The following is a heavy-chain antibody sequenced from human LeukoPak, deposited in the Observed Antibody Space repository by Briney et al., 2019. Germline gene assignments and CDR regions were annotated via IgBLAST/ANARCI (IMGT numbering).Heavy chain of an antibody. D-gene: IGHD6-6*01. J-gene: IGHJ4*02. Sequence: GGSLRLSCAASGFTSSDYAMAWVRQAPGKGLEWVSIISTSGSGGVTYYADSMKGRFTISRDSTKTTLYLQMNSLRAEDTAVYYCARAPGSLESVAGRPYYFDFWGQGTLVTVSS. V-gene: IGHV3-23*01. CDR3: ARAPGSLESVAGRPYYFDF. CDR2: ISTSGSGGVT. CDR1: GFTSSDYA.